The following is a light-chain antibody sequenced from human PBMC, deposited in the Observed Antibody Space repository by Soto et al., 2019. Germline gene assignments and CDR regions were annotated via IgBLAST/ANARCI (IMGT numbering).Light chain of an antibody. J-gene: IGKJ1*01. CDR2: AAS. V-gene: IGKV1-12*01. CDR1: QGVSSW. Sequence: DIQITQSPSSVSASVGDRVTITCRASQGVSSWLAWYQQKPGKAPNLLIYAASNLRSGVPSRFSGSESGTDFTLTISSLQPEDSATYYCQQSYNTPRTFGQGTKVDIK. CDR3: QQSYNTPRT.